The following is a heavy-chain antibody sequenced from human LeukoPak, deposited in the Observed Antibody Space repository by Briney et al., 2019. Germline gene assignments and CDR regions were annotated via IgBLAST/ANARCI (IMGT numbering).Heavy chain of an antibody. Sequence: GGSLRLPCAASGFTFSTYAMTWVRQAPGKGLEWVSAIRGSGGNTLYADSVKGRFTISRDNSKNTLYLQMNSLRAEDTAVYYCAKDPNGDYFGAFDSWGQGTMVTVSS. D-gene: IGHD4-17*01. V-gene: IGHV3-23*01. J-gene: IGHJ3*02. CDR1: GFTFSTYA. CDR2: IRGSGGNT. CDR3: AKDPNGDYFGAFDS.